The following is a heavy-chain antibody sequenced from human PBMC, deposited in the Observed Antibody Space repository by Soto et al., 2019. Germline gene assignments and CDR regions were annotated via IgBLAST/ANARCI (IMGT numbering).Heavy chain of an antibody. CDR3: ARDLDGLHDDTSGPFPRPG. D-gene: IGHD3-22*01. Sequence: SETLSLTCTVSGGSISSDDYYWSWIRQAPGRGLEWIGYLHSSGSIYYNPSLKSRATMSIDTAGNQFSLKVGSVTVADTAVYYCARDLDGLHDDTSGPFPRPGWGQGTLVTVSS. J-gene: IGHJ1*01. CDR2: LHSSGSI. V-gene: IGHV4-30-4*01. CDR1: GGSISSDDYY.